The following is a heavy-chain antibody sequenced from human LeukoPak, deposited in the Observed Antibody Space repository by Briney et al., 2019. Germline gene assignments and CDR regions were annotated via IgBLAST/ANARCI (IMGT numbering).Heavy chain of an antibody. Sequence: GGSLRLSCAPSGFTLSSYAMSWVRQAPGEGLGWVSAINPTGGSTNYADSVKGRFTISRDNPKNTLYLQMNSLRAEDTAVYFCASAGSHSYFDSWGPGTLVTVSS. CDR1: GFTLSSYA. J-gene: IGHJ4*02. V-gene: IGHV3-23*01. CDR3: ASAGSHSYFDS. CDR2: INPTGGST. D-gene: IGHD6-13*01.